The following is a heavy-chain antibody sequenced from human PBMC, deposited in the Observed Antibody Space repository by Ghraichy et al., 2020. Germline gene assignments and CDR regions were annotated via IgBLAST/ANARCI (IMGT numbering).Heavy chain of an antibody. Sequence: SETLSLTCTVSGGSLISYYWSWIRQPPGKGLEWIGYMYYSGSANYSPSLKSRVNISLDTSKNHFSLNLSSVTAADTAVHYCARGRYCSGGSCDFDYWGQGTLVTVSS. J-gene: IGHJ4*02. D-gene: IGHD2-15*01. CDR2: MYYSGSA. CDR3: ARGRYCSGGSCDFDY. V-gene: IGHV4-59*01. CDR1: GGSLISYY.